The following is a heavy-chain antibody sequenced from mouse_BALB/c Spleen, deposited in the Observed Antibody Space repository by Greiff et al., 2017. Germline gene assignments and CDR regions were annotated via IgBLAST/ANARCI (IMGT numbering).Heavy chain of an antibody. D-gene: IGHD1-2*01. V-gene: IGHV1-9*01. J-gene: IGHJ2*01. CDR2: ILPGSGST. CDR3: ARGDYYGYYFDY. Sequence: VQLQQSGAELMKPGASVKISCKATGYTFSSYWIEWVKQRPGHGLEWIGEILPGSGSTNYNEKFKGKATFTADTSSNTAYMQLSSLTSEDSAVYYCARGDYYGYYFDYWGQGTTLTVSS. CDR1: GYTFSSYW.